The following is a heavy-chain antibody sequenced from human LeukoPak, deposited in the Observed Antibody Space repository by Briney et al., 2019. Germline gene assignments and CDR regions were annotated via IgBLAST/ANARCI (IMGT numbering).Heavy chain of an antibody. CDR3: AKGGDGDYFDY. D-gene: IGHD2-21*01. CDR2: IGGSASGT. Sequence: PGRSLRLSCAASGFTFSSYTMTWVRQAPGKGLEWVSTIGGSASGTFYADSVKGRFTISRDNSKNTLYLQMNSLRAEDTAVYYCAKGGDGDYFDYWGQGTLVTVSS. V-gene: IGHV3-23*01. J-gene: IGHJ4*02. CDR1: GFTFSSYT.